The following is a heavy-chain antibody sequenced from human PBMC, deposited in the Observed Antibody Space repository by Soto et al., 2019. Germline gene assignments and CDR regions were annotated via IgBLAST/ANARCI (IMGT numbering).Heavy chain of an antibody. D-gene: IGHD6-13*01. CDR1: GFTFSSYG. Sequence: GGSLRLSCAASGFTFSSYGMHWVRQAPGKGLEWVAVIWYDGSNKYYADSVKGRFTISRDNSKNTLYLQMNSLRAEDTAVYYCARDRAAAGFKDAFDIWGQGTMVTVSS. V-gene: IGHV3-33*01. CDR3: ARDRAAAGFKDAFDI. CDR2: IWYDGSNK. J-gene: IGHJ3*02.